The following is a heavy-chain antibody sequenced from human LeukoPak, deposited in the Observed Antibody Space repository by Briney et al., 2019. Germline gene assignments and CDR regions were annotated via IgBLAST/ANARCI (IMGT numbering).Heavy chain of an antibody. V-gene: IGHV1-18*01. D-gene: IGHD3-3*01. CDR1: GYPFTTYG. CDR2: ISAYNGNT. J-gene: IGHJ6*02. CDR3: ARDCLSYDFWSEYYYYGMDV. Sequence: ASVKVSSKASGYPFTTYGIIWVRQAPGQGLEWMGWISAYNGNTKYAQKLQGRVTMTTDTSTSTAYMELRSLRSDDTAVYYCARDCLSYDFWSEYYYYGMDVWGQGTTVTVSS.